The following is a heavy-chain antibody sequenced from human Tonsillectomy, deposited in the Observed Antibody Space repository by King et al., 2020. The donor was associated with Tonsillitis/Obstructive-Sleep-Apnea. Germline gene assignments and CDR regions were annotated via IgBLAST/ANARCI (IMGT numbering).Heavy chain of an antibody. CDR2: INHSGST. D-gene: IGHD3-10*01. CDR3: ARSNDYGSGSYYRYYYYMDV. CDR1: GGSFSGYY. Sequence: VQLQQWGAGLLKPSETLSLTCGVYGGSFSGYYWSWIRQPPGKGLEWIGEINHSGSTNYNPSLKSRVTISVDTSKNQSSLKLSSVTAADTAVYYCARSNDYGSGSYYRYYYYMDVWGKGTTVTVSS. V-gene: IGHV4-34*01. J-gene: IGHJ6*03.